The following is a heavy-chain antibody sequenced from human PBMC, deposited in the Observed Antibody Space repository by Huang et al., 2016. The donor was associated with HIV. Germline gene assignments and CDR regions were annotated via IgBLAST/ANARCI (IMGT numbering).Heavy chain of an antibody. CDR2: ICSDSGYI. CDR3: AYQQWLVGGLNH. V-gene: IGHV3-21*02. J-gene: IGHJ5*02. D-gene: IGHD6-19*01. CDR1: GFAFSSYG. Sequence: EVELVESGGGLVKPGGSLRLSCAASGFAFSSYGMNWVRQAPGKGLEWVAFICSDSGYIYYADAVKGRVTISRDNAKSSIYLQLDSLRAEDTAVYYCAYQQWLVGGLNHWGQGTLVVVSS.